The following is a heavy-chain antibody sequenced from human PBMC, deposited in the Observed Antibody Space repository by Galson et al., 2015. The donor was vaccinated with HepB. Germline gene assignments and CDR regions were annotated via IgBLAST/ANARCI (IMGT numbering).Heavy chain of an antibody. J-gene: IGHJ4*02. CDR1: GYTFISYD. CDR2: MNPNSGNT. D-gene: IGHD2-15*01. Sequence: SVKVSCKASGYTFISYDINWVRQATGQGLEWMGWMNPNSGNTGYAQKFQGRVTMTRNTSISTAYMELSSLRSDDTAVYYCARAGVVVAATPFDYWGQGTLVTVSS. CDR3: ARAGVVVAATPFDY. V-gene: IGHV1-8*01.